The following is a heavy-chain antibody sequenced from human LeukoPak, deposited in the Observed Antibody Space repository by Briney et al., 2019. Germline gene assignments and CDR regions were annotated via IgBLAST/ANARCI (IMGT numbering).Heavy chain of an antibody. J-gene: IGHJ4*02. CDR3: ARDQMRPNYDFWSGPWGRAYYFDY. CDR1: GFTFSSYS. D-gene: IGHD3-3*01. CDR2: ISSSSSYI. V-gene: IGHV3-21*01. Sequence: PGGSLRLSCAASGFTFSSYSMNWVRQALGKGLEWVSSISSSSSYIYYADSVKGRFTISRDNAKNSLYLQMNSLRAEDTAVYYCARDQMRPNYDFWSGPWGRAYYFDYWGQGTLVTVSS.